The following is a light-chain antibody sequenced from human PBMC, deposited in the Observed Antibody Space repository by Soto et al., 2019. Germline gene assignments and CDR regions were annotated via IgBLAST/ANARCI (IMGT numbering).Light chain of an antibody. Sequence: QSALTQPRSVSGSPGQSVTISCTGTNSDVGNYNYVSWYQQHPGKVPKLIIYDVTRRPSGVPDRFSGSKSGNTASLTISGLQAEDEADYHCCSYAGSYSSMFGGGTKVTVL. V-gene: IGLV2-11*01. CDR2: DVT. CDR3: CSYAGSYSSM. J-gene: IGLJ3*02. CDR1: NSDVGNYNY.